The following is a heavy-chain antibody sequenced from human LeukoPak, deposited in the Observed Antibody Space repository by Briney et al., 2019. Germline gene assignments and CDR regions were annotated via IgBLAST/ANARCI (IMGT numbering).Heavy chain of an antibody. V-gene: IGHV3-11*06. CDR2: ISGSSSSP. D-gene: IGHD3-22*01. CDR3: ARDQGENYDSSGYYPY. J-gene: IGHJ4*02. CDR1: GFTFSDYY. Sequence: PGGSLRLSCAASGFTFSDYYMSWIRQAPGKGLEWVSYISGSSSSPNYADSAKGRFTISRDNAKNSLYLQMNSLRAEDTAVYYCARDQGENYDSSGYYPYWGQGTLVTVSS.